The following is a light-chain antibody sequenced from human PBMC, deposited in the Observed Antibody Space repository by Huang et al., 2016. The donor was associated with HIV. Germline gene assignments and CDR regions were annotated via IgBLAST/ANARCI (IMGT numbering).Light chain of an antibody. CDR2: AAS. CDR1: QSFRSS. Sequence: DIQMTQSPSSLSASVGDRVTISCRSSQSFRSSLNWYQQRPGKAPKLLIYAASSLQSGVPSRFSGSGSGTDFSLTINSLQPEDFATYYCQQSDSTPYTFGQGTKLEIK. V-gene: IGKV1-39*01. J-gene: IGKJ2*01. CDR3: QQSDSTPYT.